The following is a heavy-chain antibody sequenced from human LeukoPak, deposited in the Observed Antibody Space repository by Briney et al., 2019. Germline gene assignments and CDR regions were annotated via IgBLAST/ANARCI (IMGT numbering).Heavy chain of an antibody. CDR1: GFTFDDYA. CDR3: AKARGGDYVPYYFDY. V-gene: IGHV3-9*01. J-gene: IGHJ4*02. Sequence: GGSLRLSCAASGFTFDDYAMHWVRQAPGKGLEWVSGISWNSGSIGYADSVKGRFTISRDNAKNSLYLQMNSLRAEDTALYYCAKARGGDYVPYYFDYWGQGTLVTVSS. D-gene: IGHD4-17*01. CDR2: ISWNSGSI.